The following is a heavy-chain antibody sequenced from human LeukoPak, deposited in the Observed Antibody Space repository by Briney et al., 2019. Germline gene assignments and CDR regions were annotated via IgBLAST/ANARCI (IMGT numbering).Heavy chain of an antibody. CDR3: ANAYNSSLKWFDP. Sequence: SETLSLTCAVYGGSFSGYYWSWIRQPPGKGLEWIGEINHSGSTNYNPSLKSRVTISVDTSKNQFSLKLSSVTAADTAVYYCANAYNSSLKWFDPWGQGTLVTVSS. J-gene: IGHJ5*02. CDR2: INHSGST. CDR1: GGSFSGYY. D-gene: IGHD6-13*01. V-gene: IGHV4-34*01.